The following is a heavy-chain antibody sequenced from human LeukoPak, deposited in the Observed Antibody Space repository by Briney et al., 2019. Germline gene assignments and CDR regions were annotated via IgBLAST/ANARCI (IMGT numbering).Heavy chain of an antibody. V-gene: IGHV1-46*01. CDR1: GYTFTSYY. J-gene: IGHJ3*02. Sequence: ASVKVSCKASGYTFTSYYMHWVRQAPGQGLEWMGIINPSGGSTSYAQKFQGRVTMTRDTSTSTVYMELSSLRSEDTAVYYCATSSGGYNAFDTWGQGTMVTVSS. CDR2: INPSGGST. CDR3: ATSSGGYNAFDT. D-gene: IGHD5-24*01.